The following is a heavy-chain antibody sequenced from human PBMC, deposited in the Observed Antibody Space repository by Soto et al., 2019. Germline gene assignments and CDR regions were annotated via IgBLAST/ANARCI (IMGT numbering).Heavy chain of an antibody. J-gene: IGHJ1*01. CDR2: INPNSGGT. D-gene: IGHD6-6*01. CDR3: AREGNSSSKYSQH. Sequence: ASVKVSCKASGYTFTGYYMHWVRQAPGQGLEWMGWINPNSGGTNYAQKFQGRVTMSRDTSISTAYMELSRLRSDDTAVYYCAREGNSSSKYSQHWGQGTLVTVSS. CDR1: GYTFTGYY. V-gene: IGHV1-2*02.